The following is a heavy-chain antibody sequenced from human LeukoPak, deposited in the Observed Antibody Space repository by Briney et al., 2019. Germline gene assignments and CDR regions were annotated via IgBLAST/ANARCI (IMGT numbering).Heavy chain of an antibody. D-gene: IGHD2-15*01. CDR1: GFTFSDYN. CDR2: ISRSGSTK. CDR3: ARVLRYCSGGNCYSGGLGYMDV. J-gene: IGHJ6*03. V-gene: IGHV3-11*01. Sequence: GGSLRLSCTASGFTFSDYNMRWIRQAPGKGLEWVSSISRSGSTKYYADSVKGRFTISRDNAKNSLFLQMNSLRAEDTAVYYCARVLRYCSGGNCYSGGLGYMDVWGKGTTVTISS.